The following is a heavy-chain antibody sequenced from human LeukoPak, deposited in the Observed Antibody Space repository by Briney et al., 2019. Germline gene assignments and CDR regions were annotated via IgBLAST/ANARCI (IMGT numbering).Heavy chain of an antibody. CDR1: GFTFSTYW. V-gene: IGHV3-7*01. CDR3: ARLRTGRFSTSWFDY. D-gene: IGHD6-13*01. CDR2: IKGDGSEK. Sequence: GGSLRLSCAASGFTFSTYWMSWVRQAPGKGLEWVANIKGDGSEKYYVNSMKGRVTISRDNARSSLYLQFNSLRVEDTAVYYCARLRTGRFSTSWFDYWGQGSLVTVSS. J-gene: IGHJ4*02.